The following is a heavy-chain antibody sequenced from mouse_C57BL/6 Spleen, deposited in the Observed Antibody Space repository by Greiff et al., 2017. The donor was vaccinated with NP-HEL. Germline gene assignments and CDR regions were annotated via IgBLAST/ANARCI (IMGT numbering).Heavy chain of an antibody. CDR1: GFTFSDYG. J-gene: IGHJ1*03. Sequence: EVKLVESGGGLVQPGGSLKLSCAASGFTFSDYGMAWVRQAPRKGPEWVAFISNLAYSIYYADTVTGRFTISRENAKNTLYLEMSSLRSEDTAMYYCARPSTSSYWYFDVWGTGTTVTVSS. CDR3: ARPSTSSYWYFDV. D-gene: IGHD2-1*01. V-gene: IGHV5-15*01. CDR2: ISNLAYSI.